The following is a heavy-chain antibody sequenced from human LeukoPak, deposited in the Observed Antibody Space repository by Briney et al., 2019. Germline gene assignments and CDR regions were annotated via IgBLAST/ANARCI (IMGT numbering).Heavy chain of an antibody. Sequence: PSETLSLTCAVYGGSFSGYYWSWIRQPPGKGLEWIGEINHSGSTNCNPSLKSRVTISVDTSKNQFSLKLSSATAADTAVYYCARSPMVRGVFDYWGQGTLVTVSS. CDR1: GGSFSGYY. D-gene: IGHD3-10*01. V-gene: IGHV4-34*01. CDR3: ARSPMVRGVFDY. J-gene: IGHJ4*02. CDR2: INHSGST.